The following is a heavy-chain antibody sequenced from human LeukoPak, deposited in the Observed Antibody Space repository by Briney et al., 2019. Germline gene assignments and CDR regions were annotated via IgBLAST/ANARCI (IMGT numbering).Heavy chain of an antibody. J-gene: IGHJ4*02. D-gene: IGHD3-22*01. V-gene: IGHV3-23*01. CDR3: AKSTAYDSSNFDY. CDR2: ISGSGGST. Sequence: PGGSLRLSCAASGFTLSSYNMNWVRQAPGKGLEWVSAISGSGGSTYYADSVKGRFTISRDNSKNTLYLQMNSLRAEDTAVYYCAKSTAYDSSNFDYWGQGTLVTVSS. CDR1: GFTLSSYN.